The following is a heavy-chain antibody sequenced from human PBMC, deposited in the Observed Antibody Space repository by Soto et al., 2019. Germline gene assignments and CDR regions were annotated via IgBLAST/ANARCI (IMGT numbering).Heavy chain of an antibody. CDR3: ARGYYTSWYWFDR. V-gene: IGHV4-61*08. Sequence: QVQLQESGPGLVKPSETLSLTCTVSVSGGSISTGVHYWSWIRQPPGKGLEWIGYIYYSGSTNYNPSLKSRVTISVDTSKNQFSLKLTSVTAADTAVYYCARGYYTSWYWFDRWGRGTLVTVSS. D-gene: IGHD6-13*01. CDR2: IYYSGST. CDR1: GGSISTGVHY. J-gene: IGHJ2*01.